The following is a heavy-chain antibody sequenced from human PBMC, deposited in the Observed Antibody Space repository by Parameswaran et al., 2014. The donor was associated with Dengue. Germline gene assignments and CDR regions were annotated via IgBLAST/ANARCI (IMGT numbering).Heavy chain of an antibody. Sequence: VRQMPGKGLEWMGIIYPGDSDTRYSPSFQGQVTISADKSISTAYLQWSSLKASDTAMYYCARLPDTTHIAAAGWVDYWGQGTLVTVSS. CDR2: IYPGDSDT. J-gene: IGHJ4*02. D-gene: IGHD6-13*01. V-gene: IGHV5-51*01. CDR3: ARLPDTTHIAAAGWVDY.